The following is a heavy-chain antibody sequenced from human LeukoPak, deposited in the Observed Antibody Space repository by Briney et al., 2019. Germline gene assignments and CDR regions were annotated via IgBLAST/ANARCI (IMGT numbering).Heavy chain of an antibody. D-gene: IGHD6-19*01. Sequence: ASVKVSCKASGGTFSSYAISWVRQAPGQGLEWMGGITPIFGTANYAQKFQGRVTITADKSTSTAYMELSSLRSEDTAVYYCTAGPESLSGWQPFDYWGQGTLVTVSS. CDR2: ITPIFGTA. CDR1: GGTFSSYA. J-gene: IGHJ4*02. V-gene: IGHV1-69*06. CDR3: TAGPESLSGWQPFDY.